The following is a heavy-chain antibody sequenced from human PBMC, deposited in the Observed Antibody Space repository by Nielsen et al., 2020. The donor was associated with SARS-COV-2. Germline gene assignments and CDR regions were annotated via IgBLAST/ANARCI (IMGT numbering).Heavy chain of an antibody. CDR2: ISGSGNTI. D-gene: IGHD2-15*01. J-gene: IGHJ4*02. CDR1: GFDFSDYY. Sequence: GGSLRLSCAASGFDFSDYYMSWIRQAPGKGLEWVSYISGSGNTIFYEDSLKGRFTISRDNANNSLYPQMNSLRAEDTAVYYCAREPVYCSGGRCYVHYFDYWGQGTLVTVSS. CDR3: AREPVYCSGGRCYVHYFDY. V-gene: IGHV3-11*01.